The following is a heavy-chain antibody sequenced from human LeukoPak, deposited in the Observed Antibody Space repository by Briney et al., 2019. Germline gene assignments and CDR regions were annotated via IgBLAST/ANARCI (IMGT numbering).Heavy chain of an antibody. J-gene: IGHJ4*02. CDR3: ARYNYGRLDY. V-gene: IGHV4-59*01. Sequence: SETLSLTCTVSGGSISNYYWSWIRQPPGKGLEWIGYIYYSGSTNYNPSLRSRVTISVDMSKNQFSLKLISVTAADTAVYYCARYNYGRLDYWGQGTLVTVSS. D-gene: IGHD5-18*01. CDR1: GGSISNYY. CDR2: IYYSGST.